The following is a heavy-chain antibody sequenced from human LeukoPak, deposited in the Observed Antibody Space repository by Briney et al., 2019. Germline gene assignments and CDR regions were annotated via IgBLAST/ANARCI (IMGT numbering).Heavy chain of an antibody. J-gene: IGHJ5*02. CDR2: ISSCSSYI. Sequence: GGSLRLSCAASGFTFSSYAMSWVRQAPGKGLEWVSSISSCSSYIYYADSVKGRFTISRDNAKNSLYLQMNSLRAEDTAVYYCARDMDDFWSGYYTRWFDPWGQGTLVTVSS. D-gene: IGHD3-3*01. CDR1: GFTFSSYA. CDR3: ARDMDDFWSGYYTRWFDP. V-gene: IGHV3-21*01.